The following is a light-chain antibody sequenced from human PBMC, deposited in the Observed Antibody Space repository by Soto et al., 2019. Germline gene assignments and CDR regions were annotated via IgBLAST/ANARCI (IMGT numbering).Light chain of an antibody. J-gene: IGLJ1*01. V-gene: IGLV2-14*01. CDR2: EVS. Sequence: QSLLTQPASVSGCPGQSITISCTGTSSDVGNYKYVSWYQQHPGKAPKLMIYEVSNRPSGVSNRFSGSKSGNTASLTISGLQAEDETDYYCFSYTSSGTYVFGTGTKVTVL. CDR3: FSYTSSGTYV. CDR1: SSDVGNYKY.